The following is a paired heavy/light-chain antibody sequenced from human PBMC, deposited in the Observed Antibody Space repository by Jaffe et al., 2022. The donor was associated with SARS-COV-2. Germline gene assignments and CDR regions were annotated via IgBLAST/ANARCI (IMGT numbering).Light chain of an antibody. CDR3: QQYKSYSN. CDR1: QIIDNW. CDR2: KAS. J-gene: IGKJ2*01. Sequence: DIQMTQSPSTLSASVGDRVTITCRASQIIDNWLAWYQQKAGKAPKLLIYKASDLESGVPSRFSGSGSGTDFTLTISSLQPDDFATYYCQQYKSYSNFGQGTKLEIK. V-gene: IGKV1-5*03.
Heavy chain of an antibody. Sequence: QVQLIQSGAEVKSPGASVKVSCKASGYNIRDYGLHWVRQAPGQGLEWMGWINVGSGYTEYSQKFQGRVTFTGDTSASTAYMELRSLRSEDTTFYYCARDRLELWSPVTQDASDLWGQGTLVTVSS. J-gene: IGHJ3*01. D-gene: IGHD1-7*01. CDR1: GYNIRDYG. CDR3: ARDRLELWSPVTQDASDL. V-gene: IGHV1-3*01. CDR2: INVGSGYT.